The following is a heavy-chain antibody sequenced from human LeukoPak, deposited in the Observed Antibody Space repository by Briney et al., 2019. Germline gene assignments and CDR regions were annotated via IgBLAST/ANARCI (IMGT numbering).Heavy chain of an antibody. Sequence: PSETLSLTCTVSGGSISSSRYYWGWIRQPPGKGLEWIGYIYYSGSTYYNLSLKSRVTISVDTSKNQFSLKLSSVTAADTAVYYCARGYYGTKHFDYWGQGTLVTVSS. J-gene: IGHJ4*02. CDR1: GGSISSSRYY. CDR3: ARGYYGTKHFDY. D-gene: IGHD3-10*01. V-gene: IGHV4-30-4*08. CDR2: IYYSGST.